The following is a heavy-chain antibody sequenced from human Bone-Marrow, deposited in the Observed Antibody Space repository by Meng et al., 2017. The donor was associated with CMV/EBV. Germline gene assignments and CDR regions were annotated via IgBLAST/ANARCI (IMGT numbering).Heavy chain of an antibody. D-gene: IGHD3-3*01. CDR2: IIPILGIA. CDR3: ARAATIFGVVITPPRY. Sequence: SVKVSCKASGGTFSSYAISWVRQAPGQGLEWMGGIIPILGIANYAQKFQGRVTITADKSTSTAYMELSSLRSEDTAVYYCARAATIFGVVITPPRYWGPRKLVPVDS. V-gene: IGHV1-69*10. CDR1: GGTFSSYA. J-gene: IGHJ4*02.